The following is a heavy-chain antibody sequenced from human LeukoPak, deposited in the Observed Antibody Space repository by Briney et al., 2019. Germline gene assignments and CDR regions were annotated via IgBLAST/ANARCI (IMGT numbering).Heavy chain of an antibody. CDR3: AKAGIGADGAGFLCEY. D-gene: IGHD1-1*01. V-gene: IGHV3-23*01. CDR1: GFTFSDYA. CDR2: ASYYVGKQ. Sequence: GGSLTLSCAASGFTFSDYAMSWVRQAPGKGLEWVSTASYYVGKQYHADSVRGRFTVSRDNSRNTVSLQMSSLRVEDTGIYYCAKAGIGADGAGFLCEYWGQGTLVTVSS. J-gene: IGHJ4*02.